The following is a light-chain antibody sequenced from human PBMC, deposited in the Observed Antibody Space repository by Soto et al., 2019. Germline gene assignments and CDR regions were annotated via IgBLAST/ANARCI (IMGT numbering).Light chain of an antibody. Sequence: QSVLTQPPSASGSPGQSVTISCTGTSSDVGGYNYVSWYQQHPGKAPKLMIYEVSKRPSGVRDRFSGSKSGNTASLTVSGLQAGDEADYHCTSYTSSGNYVFGTGTKVTVL. CDR3: TSYTSSGNYV. V-gene: IGLV2-8*01. CDR2: EVS. J-gene: IGLJ1*01. CDR1: SSDVGGYNY.